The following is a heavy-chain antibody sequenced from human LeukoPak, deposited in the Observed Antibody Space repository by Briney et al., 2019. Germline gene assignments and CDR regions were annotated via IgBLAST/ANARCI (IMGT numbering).Heavy chain of an antibody. Sequence: SETLSLTCTVSGGSISSGGYYWSWIRQHPGKGLEWIGYIYYSGSTYYNPSLKSRVTISVDTSKNQFSLKLSSVTAADTAVYYCARETLASEGIAAAGTSDYRGQGTLVTVSS. CDR2: IYYSGST. J-gene: IGHJ4*02. D-gene: IGHD6-13*01. V-gene: IGHV4-31*03. CDR1: GGSISSGGYY. CDR3: ARETLASEGIAAAGTSDY.